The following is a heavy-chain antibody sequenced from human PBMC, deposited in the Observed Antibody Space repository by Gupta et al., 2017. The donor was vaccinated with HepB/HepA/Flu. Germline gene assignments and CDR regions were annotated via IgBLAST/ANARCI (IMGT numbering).Heavy chain of an antibody. CDR3: ARERGTIFGVVIEYYGMDV. CDR1: GGSITSGGFY. J-gene: IGHJ6*02. Sequence: QASGPGLVKPSQTLSLTCSVSGGSITSGGFYWNWIRQLPGKGLEWIGYIHYSGSTFYNPSLKSRVTISIDTSQSQFSLKLSAVTAADTAVYFCARERGTIFGVVIEYYGMDVWGQGTTVTVSS. CDR2: IHYSGST. V-gene: IGHV4-31*03. D-gene: IGHD3-3*01.